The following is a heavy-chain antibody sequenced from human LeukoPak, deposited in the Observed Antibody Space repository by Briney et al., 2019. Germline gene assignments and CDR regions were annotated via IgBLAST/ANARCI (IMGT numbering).Heavy chain of an antibody. Sequence: SETLSLTCTVSGGSISSYYWSWIRQPPGKGLEWIGYIYYSGSTNYNPSLKSRVTISVDTSKNQFSLKLSSVTAADTAVYYCAREMCSGGSCYSYDAFDIWGQGRMVTVSS. J-gene: IGHJ3*02. CDR3: AREMCSGGSCYSYDAFDI. CDR1: GGSISSYY. CDR2: IYYSGST. D-gene: IGHD2-15*01. V-gene: IGHV4-59*01.